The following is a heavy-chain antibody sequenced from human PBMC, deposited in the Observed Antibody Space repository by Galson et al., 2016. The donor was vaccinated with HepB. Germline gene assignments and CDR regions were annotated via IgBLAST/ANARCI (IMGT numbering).Heavy chain of an antibody. CDR1: GGSISSSGYS. CDR3: ARRYSSSDWLDP. D-gene: IGHD6-6*01. CDR2: IYRGGST. V-gene: IGHV4-30-2*01. J-gene: IGHJ5*02. Sequence: TLSLTCAVSGGSISSSGYSWSWIRQPPGKGLEWVGYIYRGGSTYYNPSLKGRVTISVDTSKNQFSLRVNSVTPADTAVYYCARRYSSSDWLDPWGQGTLVTASS.